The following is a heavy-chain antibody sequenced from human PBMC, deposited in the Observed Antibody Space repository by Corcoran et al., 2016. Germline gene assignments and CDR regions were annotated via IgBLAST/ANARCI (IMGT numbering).Heavy chain of an antibody. D-gene: IGHD3-10*01. J-gene: IGHJ6*02. CDR2: ISPIFGTA. V-gene: IGHV1-69*06. CDR3: ASHVLLWFGESSPGDYYYGMDV. Sequence: QVQLVQSGAEVKKPGSSVKVSCKASGGTFSSYAISWVRQAPGQGLEWMGGISPIFGTANYAQKFQGRVTITADKSTSTAYMELSSLRSEDTAVYYCASHVLLWFGESSPGDYYYGMDVWGQGTTVTVSS. CDR1: GGTFSSYA.